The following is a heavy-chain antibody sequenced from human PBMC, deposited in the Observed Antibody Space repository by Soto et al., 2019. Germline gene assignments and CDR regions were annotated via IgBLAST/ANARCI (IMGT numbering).Heavy chain of an antibody. D-gene: IGHD6-19*01. J-gene: IGHJ6*02. Sequence: GGSLRLSCAASRFTSGYHAMNWVRQAPGQGLEWVSTISSDRENTRYADSVKGRFIISSDNASNSVALQRNSLRVEDTALYYCARTPYNSPTVYYYAMDVWGRGTTVTVSS. CDR1: RFTSGYHA. V-gene: IGHV3-23*01. CDR2: ISSDRENT. CDR3: ARTPYNSPTVYYYAMDV.